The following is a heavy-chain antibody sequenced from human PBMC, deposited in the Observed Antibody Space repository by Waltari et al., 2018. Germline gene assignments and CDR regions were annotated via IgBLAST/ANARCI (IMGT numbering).Heavy chain of an antibody. CDR3: AKTPIRGTGTLEY. Sequence: QVQLVQSGAEVKKPGSSVKVSCKASGGTFSSYAISWVRQAPGQGLEWMGRNSPISGTAKYAQKIQGRVTMTADKSTSTAYMELSSLRSEDTAVYYCAKTPIRGTGTLEYWGQGTLVTVSS. J-gene: IGHJ4*02. CDR2: NSPISGTA. V-gene: IGHV1-69*13. CDR1: GGTFSSYA. D-gene: IGHD1-1*01.